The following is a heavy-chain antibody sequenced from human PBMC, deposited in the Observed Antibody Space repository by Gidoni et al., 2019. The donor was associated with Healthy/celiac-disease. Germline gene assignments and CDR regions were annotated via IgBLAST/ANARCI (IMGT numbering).Heavy chain of an antibody. CDR1: GFTFSSYW. CDR3: AREGDLYDFWSGYYYYYYGMDV. V-gene: IGHV3-74*01. Sequence: EVQRVESGGGLVQPGGSLRLSCAASGFTFSSYWMHWVRQAPGKGLVWVSRINRDGSSTSYADSVKGRFTISRDNAKNTLYLQMNSLRAEDTAVYYCAREGDLYDFWSGYYYYYYGMDVWGQGTTVTVSS. CDR2: INRDGSST. J-gene: IGHJ6*02. D-gene: IGHD3-3*01.